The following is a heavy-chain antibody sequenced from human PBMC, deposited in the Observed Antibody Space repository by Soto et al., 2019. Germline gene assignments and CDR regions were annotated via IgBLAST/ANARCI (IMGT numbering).Heavy chain of an antibody. CDR3: ARSSGSYYSNWFDP. J-gene: IGHJ5*02. Sequence: TLSLTCTVSGGSISSGGYYWSWIRQHPGKGLEWIGDIYYSGSTYYNPSLKSRVTISVDTSKNQFSLKLSSVTAADTAVYYCARSSGSYYSNWFDPWGQGTLVTVSS. CDR2: IYYSGST. V-gene: IGHV4-31*03. D-gene: IGHD3-10*01. CDR1: GGSISSGGYY.